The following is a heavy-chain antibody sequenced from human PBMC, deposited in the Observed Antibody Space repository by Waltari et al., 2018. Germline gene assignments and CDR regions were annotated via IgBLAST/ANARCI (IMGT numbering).Heavy chain of an antibody. CDR3: ARDRFGQVGAKNGMDV. Sequence: EVQLVESGGGLIQPGGSLRLSCAASGFTVSSNYMSWVRQAPGKGLEWVSVIYSGGSTYDADSVKGRFTISRDNAKNTLYLQMNSLRAEDTAVYYCARDRFGQVGAKNGMDVWGQGTTVTVSS. J-gene: IGHJ6*02. CDR2: IYSGGST. D-gene: IGHD1-26*01. CDR1: GFTVSSNY. V-gene: IGHV3-53*01.